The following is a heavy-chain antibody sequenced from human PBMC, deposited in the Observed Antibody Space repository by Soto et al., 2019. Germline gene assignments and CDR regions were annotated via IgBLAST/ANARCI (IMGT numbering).Heavy chain of an antibody. CDR2: IYFSGTT. J-gene: IGHJ5*02. D-gene: IGHD3-10*01. V-gene: IGHV4-39*01. CDR3: ARHSYSSGSEYGFWFDP. Sequence: SETLSLTCTVSGGSIISSTYYWVWIRQPPGKGLEWIGNIYFSGTTHYNPSLKNRVTISVDTSKNQFSLRLSSVTAADTAVYYCARHSYSSGSEYGFWFDPWGQGTLVT. CDR1: GGSIISSTYY.